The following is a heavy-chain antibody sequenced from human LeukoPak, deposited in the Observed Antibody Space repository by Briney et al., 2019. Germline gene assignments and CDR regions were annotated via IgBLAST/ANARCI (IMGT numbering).Heavy chain of an antibody. J-gene: IGHJ4*02. V-gene: IGHV1-46*01. CDR1: GHTFTHYY. CDR3: ARDANWNPPYYFYY. Sequence: ASVKVSCKAAGHTFTHYYMHWVRQAPGQGREWMELINPSDGCTTYSKKFQGRVTMTRDTSTSTVYMELSSLRSEDTAVFYCARDANWNPPYYFYYWGQGTLVTVSS. CDR2: INPSDGCT. D-gene: IGHD1-20*01.